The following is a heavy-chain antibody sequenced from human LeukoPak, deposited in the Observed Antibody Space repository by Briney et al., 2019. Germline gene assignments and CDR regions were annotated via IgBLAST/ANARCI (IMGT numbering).Heavy chain of an antibody. V-gene: IGHV3-23*01. D-gene: IGHD3-22*01. J-gene: IGHJ3*02. CDR3: AKLESRVTMIVVPIHPGAFDI. Sequence: GGSLRLSCAAPGFTFTTYWMTWVRQAPGKGLEWVSAISGSGGSTYYADSVKGRFTISRDNSKNTLYLQMNSLRAEDTAVYYCAKLESRVTMIVVPIHPGAFDIWGQGTMVTVSS. CDR1: GFTFTTYW. CDR2: ISGSGGST.